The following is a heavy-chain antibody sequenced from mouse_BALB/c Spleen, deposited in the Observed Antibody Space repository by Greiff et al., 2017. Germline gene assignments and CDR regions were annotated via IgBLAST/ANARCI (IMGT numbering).Heavy chain of an antibody. CDR2: ISSGGSYT. V-gene: IGHV5-9-3*01. Sequence: EVQLVESGGGLVKPGGSLKLSCAASGFTFSSYAMSWVRQTPEKRLEWVATISSGGSYTYYPDSVKGRFTISRDNAKNTLYLQMSSLRSEDTAMYYCARDYYGNHGAMDYWGQGTSVTVSS. CDR3: ARDYYGNHGAMDY. D-gene: IGHD2-1*01. J-gene: IGHJ4*01. CDR1: GFTFSSYA.